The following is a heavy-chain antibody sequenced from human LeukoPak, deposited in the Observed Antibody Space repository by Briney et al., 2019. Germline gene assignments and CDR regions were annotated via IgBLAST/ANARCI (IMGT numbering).Heavy chain of an antibody. Sequence: PGGPLRLSCAASGFTFDDYAMHWVRQAPGKGLEWVSGISWNSGSIGYADSVKGRFTISRDNAENSLYLQMNSLRAEDTALYYCAKDTVTVTQPRFNYYGMDVWGQGTTVTVSS. J-gene: IGHJ6*02. CDR3: AKDTVTVTQPRFNYYGMDV. V-gene: IGHV3-9*01. CDR1: GFTFDDYA. CDR2: ISWNSGSI. D-gene: IGHD4-4*01.